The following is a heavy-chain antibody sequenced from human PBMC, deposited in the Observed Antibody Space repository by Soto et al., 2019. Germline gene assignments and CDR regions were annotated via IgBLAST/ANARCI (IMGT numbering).Heavy chain of an antibody. CDR1: GFTFSSYA. J-gene: IGHJ4*02. CDR2: ISYDGSNK. CDR3: ARDYGRGYSYGYSVDY. D-gene: IGHD5-18*01. Sequence: LRLSCAASGFTFSSYAMHWVRQAPGKGLEWVAVISYDGSNKYYADSVKGRFTISRDNSKNTLYLQMNSLRAEDTAVYYCARDYGRGYSYGYSVDYWGQGTLVTVSS. V-gene: IGHV3-30-3*01.